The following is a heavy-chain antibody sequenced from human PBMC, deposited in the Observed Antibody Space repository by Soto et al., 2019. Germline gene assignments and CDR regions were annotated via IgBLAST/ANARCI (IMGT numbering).Heavy chain of an antibody. Sequence: QVQLQESGPGLVKPSQTLSLTCTVSGGSISSGGYYWSWIRQHPGKGLEWIGYIYYSGSTYYNPSLKSRVTISVDTSKNQFSLKLSSVTAADTAVYYCARDGAVVPAAITATWFDPWGQGTLVTVSS. CDR1: GGSISSGGYY. J-gene: IGHJ5*02. CDR2: IYYSGST. D-gene: IGHD2-2*02. V-gene: IGHV4-31*03. CDR3: ARDGAVVPAAITATWFDP.